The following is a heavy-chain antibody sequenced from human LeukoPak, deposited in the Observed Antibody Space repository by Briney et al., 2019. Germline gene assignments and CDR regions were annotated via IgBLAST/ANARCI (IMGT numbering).Heavy chain of an antibody. V-gene: IGHV4-34*01. CDR2: INHSGST. CDR3: ARGGRITMVRGVITTTASDFDY. J-gene: IGHJ4*02. D-gene: IGHD3-10*01. CDR1: GGSFSGYY. Sequence: SETLSLTCAVYGGSFSGYYWTWIPQPPGKGLEWIGEINHSGSTNYNPSLKSRVTISVDTSKNQFSLKLSSVTAADTAVYYCARGGRITMVRGVITTTASDFDYWGQGTLVTVSS.